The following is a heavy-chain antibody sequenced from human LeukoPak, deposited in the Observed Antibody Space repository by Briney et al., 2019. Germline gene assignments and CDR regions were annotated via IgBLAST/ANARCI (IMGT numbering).Heavy chain of an antibody. J-gene: IGHJ3*02. CDR2: IYYSGST. CDR1: GGSISSSSYY. CDR3: ARYAYGRGGAFDI. V-gene: IGHV4-39*07. D-gene: IGHD3-10*02. Sequence: SETLSLTCTVSGGSISSSSYYWGWIRQPPGKGLEWIGSIYYSGSTYYNPSLKSRVTISVDTSKNQFSLKLSSVTAADTAVYYSARYAYGRGGAFDIWGQGTMVTVSS.